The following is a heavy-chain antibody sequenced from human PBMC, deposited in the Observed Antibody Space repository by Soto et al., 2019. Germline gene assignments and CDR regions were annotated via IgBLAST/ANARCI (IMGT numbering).Heavy chain of an antibody. CDR3: ARVSNQHDAFDI. D-gene: IGHD7-27*01. V-gene: IGHV1-69*13. CDR1: GGTFSSYA. Sequence: SVKVSCKASGGTFSSYAISWVRQAPGQGLEWMGGIIPIFGTANYAQKFQGRVTITADESTSTAYMELSSLRSEDTAVYYCARVSNQHDAFDIWGQGIMITVSS. CDR2: IIPIFGTA. J-gene: IGHJ3*02.